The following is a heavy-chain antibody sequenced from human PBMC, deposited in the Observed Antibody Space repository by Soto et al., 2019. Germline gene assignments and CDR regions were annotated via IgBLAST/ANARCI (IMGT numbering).Heavy chain of an antibody. Sequence: GESLKISCKGSGYSFTNYWLAWVRQMPGKGLEWMGIIYPGDSDTRYGPSFQGQVTISADKSLTTAYLQWNSLKASDTAMYYFFWPSSGHTASLDYWGQGTLVTVSS. CDR3: FWPSSGHTASLDY. V-gene: IGHV5-51*01. J-gene: IGHJ4*02. CDR2: IYPGDSDT. CDR1: GYSFTNYW. D-gene: IGHD3-3*01.